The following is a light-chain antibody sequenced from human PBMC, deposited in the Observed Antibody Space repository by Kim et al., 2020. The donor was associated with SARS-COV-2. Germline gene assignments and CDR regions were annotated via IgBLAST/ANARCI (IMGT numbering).Light chain of an antibody. V-gene: IGKV1-5*03. CDR1: QRVSPW. Sequence: DIQMTQSPSTLSASVGDRVTITCRASQRVSPWLAWYQQKPGKAPKVLIYKASSLDSGVPSRFSGSGSGTKFTLTISSLQPDDFATYYCQSYNNFPLTFGGGTKLEI. CDR2: KAS. J-gene: IGKJ4*01. CDR3: QSYNNFPLT.